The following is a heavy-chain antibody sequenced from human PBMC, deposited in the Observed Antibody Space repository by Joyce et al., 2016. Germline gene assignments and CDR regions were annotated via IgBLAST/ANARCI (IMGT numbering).Heavy chain of an antibody. V-gene: IGHV3-53*01. CDR2: LHTGGNT. D-gene: IGHD3-22*01. CDR1: GLTVRSNY. Sequence: EVQLVESGGGLIQPGGSLRLSCAASGLTVRSNYMSWVRQAPGQGLEWVSILHTGGNTYYADAVKGRFTIARDHSKNTLDLQMNSLRAEDTAVYYCARVRITMIEGLTDYYYMDVWGKGTKVTVSS. CDR3: ARVRITMIEGLTDYYYMDV. J-gene: IGHJ6*03.